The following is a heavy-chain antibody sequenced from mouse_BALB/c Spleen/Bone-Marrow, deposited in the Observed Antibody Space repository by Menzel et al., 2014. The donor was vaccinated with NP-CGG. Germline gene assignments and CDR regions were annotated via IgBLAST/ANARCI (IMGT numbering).Heavy chain of an antibody. CDR3: ARPDYSGYLIY. D-gene: IGHD1-2*01. V-gene: IGHV4-1*02. CDR1: GLDFSRYW. Sequence: EVQGVESGGGLVLPGGSLKLSCAASGLDFSRYWMSWVRQAPGKGLEWIGEINPDSSTINYTPSLKDKFIISRDNAKNTLYLRLNKVRSEDTALYFCARPDYSGYLIYWGQGTTLTVSS. J-gene: IGHJ2*01. CDR2: INPDSSTI.